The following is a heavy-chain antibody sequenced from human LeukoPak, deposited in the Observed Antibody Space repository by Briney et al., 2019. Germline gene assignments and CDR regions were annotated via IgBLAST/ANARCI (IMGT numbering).Heavy chain of an antibody. CDR1: GYTFTSYD. J-gene: IGHJ4*02. Sequence: ASVKVSCKASGYTFTSYDIDWVRQATGQGLEWMGWMNPNSGNTGYVQKFQGRVTMTRNTSISTAYMELSSLRSEDTAVYYCASRGLYGYAYRGQGSLVTVSS. D-gene: IGHD2-8*02. CDR2: MNPNSGNT. CDR3: ASRGLYGYAY. V-gene: IGHV1-8*01.